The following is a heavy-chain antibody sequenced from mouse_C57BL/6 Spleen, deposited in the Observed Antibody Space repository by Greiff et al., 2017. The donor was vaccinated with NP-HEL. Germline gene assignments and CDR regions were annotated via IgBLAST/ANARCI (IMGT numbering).Heavy chain of an antibody. J-gene: IGHJ3*01. CDR1: GYTFTSYW. D-gene: IGHD1-1*01. CDR3: ARPYYYGSSTAWFAY. V-gene: IGHV1-59*01. Sequence: QVQLQQPGAELVRPGTSVKLSCKASGYTFTSYWMHWVKQRPGQGLEWIGVIDPSDSYTNYNQKFKGKATLTVDTSSSTAYMQLSSLTSEDSAVYYCARPYYYGSSTAWFAYWGQGTLVTVSA. CDR2: IDPSDSYT.